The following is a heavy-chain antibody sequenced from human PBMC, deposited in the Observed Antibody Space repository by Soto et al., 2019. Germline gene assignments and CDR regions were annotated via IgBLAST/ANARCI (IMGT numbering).Heavy chain of an antibody. CDR1: GFTFSSYA. D-gene: IGHD6-6*01. CDR2: ISYDGSNK. J-gene: IGHJ6*02. Sequence: HPGGSLRLSCAASGFTFSSYAMHWVRQAPGKGLEWVAVISYDGSNKYYADSVKGRFTISRDNSKNTLYLQMNSLRAEDTAVYYCARDKWREQLVRYYYYGMDVWGQGTTVTVSS. V-gene: IGHV3-30-3*01. CDR3: ARDKWREQLVRYYYYGMDV.